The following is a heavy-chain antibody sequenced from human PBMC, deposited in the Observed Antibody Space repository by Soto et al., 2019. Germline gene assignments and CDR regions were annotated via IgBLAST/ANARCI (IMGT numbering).Heavy chain of an antibody. Sequence: GASQRLSCAASGLTFSDYYMSWIRQAPGKGLEWVSYISSSGSTIYYADSVKGRFTISRDNAKNSLYLQMNSLRAEDTAVYYCARSRRDSGYDIAFDYWGQGTLVTVS. D-gene: IGHD5-12*01. CDR1: GLTFSDYY. CDR3: ARSRRDSGYDIAFDY. V-gene: IGHV3-11*01. CDR2: ISSSGSTI. J-gene: IGHJ4*02.